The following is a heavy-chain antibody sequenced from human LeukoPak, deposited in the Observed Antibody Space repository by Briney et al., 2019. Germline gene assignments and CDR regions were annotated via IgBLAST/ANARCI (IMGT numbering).Heavy chain of an antibody. V-gene: IGHV4-59*08. CDR2: IYYSGST. CDR3: ARHAVGDAFDI. J-gene: IGHJ3*02. CDR1: GGSISSYY. D-gene: IGHD3-16*01. Sequence: SETLSLTCTVSGGSISSYYWSWIRQPPGKGLEWIGYIYYSGSTNYNPSLKSRVTISVDTSKSQFSLKLSSVTAADTAVYYCARHAVGDAFDIWGQGIMVTVSS.